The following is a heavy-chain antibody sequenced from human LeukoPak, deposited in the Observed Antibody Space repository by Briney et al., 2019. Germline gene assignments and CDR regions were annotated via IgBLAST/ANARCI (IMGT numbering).Heavy chain of an antibody. V-gene: IGHV3-33*08. CDR1: GFTFSDYY. Sequence: GGSLRLSCAASGFTFSDYYMSWIRQAPGKGLEWVAVIWYDGSNKYYADSVKGRFTISRDNSKNTLYLQMNSLRAEDTAVYYCARGIFPSDYFDYWGQGTLVTVSS. J-gene: IGHJ4*02. CDR3: ARGIFPSDYFDY. CDR2: IWYDGSNK.